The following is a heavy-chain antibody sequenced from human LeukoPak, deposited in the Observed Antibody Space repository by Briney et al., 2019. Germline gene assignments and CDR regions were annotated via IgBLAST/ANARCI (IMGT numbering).Heavy chain of an antibody. CDR3: ARVRVLLWFGDFDY. D-gene: IGHD3-10*01. CDR2: IYYSGST. CDR1: GGSISSGGYY. J-gene: IGHJ4*02. V-gene: IGHV4-31*03. Sequence: SETLSLTCTVSGGSISSGGYYWSWIRQHPGKGLEWIGYIYYSGSTYYNPPHKSRVTISVDTSKNQFSLKLSSVTAADTAVYYCARVRVLLWFGDFDYWGQGTLVTVSS.